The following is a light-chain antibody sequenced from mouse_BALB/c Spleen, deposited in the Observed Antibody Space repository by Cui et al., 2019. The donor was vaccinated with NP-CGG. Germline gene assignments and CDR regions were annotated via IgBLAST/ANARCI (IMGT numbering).Light chain of an antibody. Sequence: QTVVTQESALTTSPGETVTLTCRSSTGAVTTSNYANWVQEKPDHLFTGLIGGINNRAPGDPARFSGSLIGDKAALTITGAQTEDEAIYFCALWYSNHWVFGGGTKLTVL. CDR3: ALWYSNHWV. J-gene: IGLJ1*01. CDR1: TGAVTTSNY. V-gene: IGLV1*01. CDR2: GIN.